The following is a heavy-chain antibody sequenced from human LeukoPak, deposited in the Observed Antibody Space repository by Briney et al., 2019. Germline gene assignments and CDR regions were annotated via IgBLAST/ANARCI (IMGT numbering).Heavy chain of an antibody. J-gene: IGHJ4*02. Sequence: GGSLRLSCAASGFTFSSYAMTWVRQAPGKGLEGVTVISGGGGSTYYADSVKGRFTISRDNSKNTMYLQMSSLRAEDTAIYYCAKGHSDFGTGFDLWGQGTLVTVSS. CDR1: GFTFSSYA. D-gene: IGHD4-17*01. CDR3: AKGHSDFGTGFDL. V-gene: IGHV3-23*01. CDR2: ISGGGGST.